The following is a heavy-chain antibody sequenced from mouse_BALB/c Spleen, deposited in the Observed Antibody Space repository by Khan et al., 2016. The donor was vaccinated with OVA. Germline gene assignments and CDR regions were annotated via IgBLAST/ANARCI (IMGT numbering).Heavy chain of an antibody. CDR1: GFNIIDTY. CDR2: TDPANGDT. CDR3: ATLYGSPFTY. J-gene: IGHJ3*01. D-gene: IGHD2-1*01. V-gene: IGHV14-3*02. Sequence: VHVKQSGAELVKPGASVRLSCTASGFNIIDTYIHWVKERPEQGPEWIGRTDPANGDTKYDPKFQGKATITADTSSNTAYLHLSSLTSEDTAVYYCATLYGSPFTYWGQGTLVTVSA.